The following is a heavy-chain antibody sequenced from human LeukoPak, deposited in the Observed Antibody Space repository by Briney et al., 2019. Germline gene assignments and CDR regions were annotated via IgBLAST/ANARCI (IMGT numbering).Heavy chain of an antibody. CDR3: ARGTRIAADPYYFDY. D-gene: IGHD6-13*01. CDR1: GGSISSYY. J-gene: IGHJ4*02. CDR2: IYTSGST. V-gene: IGHV4-4*07. Sequence: PSETLSLTCTVSGGSISSYYWSWIRQPAGKGLEWIGRIYTSGSTNYNPSLKSRVTISVDTSKNQFSLKLSSVTAADTAVYYCARGTRIAADPYYFDYWGQGTLVTVSS.